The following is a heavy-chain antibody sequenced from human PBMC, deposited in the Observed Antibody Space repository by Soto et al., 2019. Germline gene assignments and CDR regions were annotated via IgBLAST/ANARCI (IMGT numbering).Heavy chain of an antibody. J-gene: IGHJ6*03. CDR2: IWYDGSNK. CDR1: GFTFSSYG. CDR3: ARAAGYCSGGSCYSTIYYYMDV. Sequence: QVQLVESGGGVVQPGRSLRLSCAASGFTFSSYGMHWVRQAPGKGLEWVAVIWYDGSNKYYADSVKGRFTISRDNSKNTRYQQMNSLKVEDKGVYYCARAAGYCSGGSCYSTIYYYMDVWGKGTTVTVSS. V-gene: IGHV3-33*01. D-gene: IGHD2-15*01.